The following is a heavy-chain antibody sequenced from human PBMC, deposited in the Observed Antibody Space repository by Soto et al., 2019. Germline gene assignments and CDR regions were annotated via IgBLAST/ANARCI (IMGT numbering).Heavy chain of an antibody. D-gene: IGHD2-15*01. V-gene: IGHV4-39*01. CDR1: GGSIISSNYY. Sequence: SETLSLTCTVSGGSIISSNYYWGWIRQPPGKGLEWIGSIYYSGSTYYNPSLKSRVTISVDTSKNQFSLKLSSVTAADTAVYYCARQRINYYYMDVWGKGTTVTVSS. CDR3: ARQRINYYYMDV. J-gene: IGHJ6*03. CDR2: IYYSGST.